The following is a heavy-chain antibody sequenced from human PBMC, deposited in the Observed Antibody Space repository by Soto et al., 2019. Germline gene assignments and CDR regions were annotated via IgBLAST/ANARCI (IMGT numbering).Heavy chain of an antibody. J-gene: IGHJ6*01. Sequence: QVQLVQSGGEVKKPGASLKLSCTASASTFPSYGIRWARQAPGRGLEWMGWISAYNGKTNYAQNVQGRVTMTTDTSTRTAYMDLRSLRSDDTAVYYCARGGDVNYYHGMDVW. CDR3: ARGGDVNYYHGMDV. CDR2: ISAYNGKT. D-gene: IGHD5-12*01. CDR1: ASTFPSYG. V-gene: IGHV1-18*01.